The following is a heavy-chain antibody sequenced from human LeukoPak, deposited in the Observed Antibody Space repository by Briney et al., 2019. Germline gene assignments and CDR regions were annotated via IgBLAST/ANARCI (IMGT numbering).Heavy chain of an antibody. V-gene: IGHV3-21*01. Sequence: GGSLRLSCAASGFTFSSYSMNWVRQAPGKGLEWVSSISSSSSYIYYADSVKGRFTISRDNAKNSLYLQMSSLRAEDTAVYYCARAIVGATTFDYWGQGTLVTVSS. CDR1: GFTFSSYS. J-gene: IGHJ4*02. CDR3: ARAIVGATTFDY. CDR2: ISSSSSYI. D-gene: IGHD1-26*01.